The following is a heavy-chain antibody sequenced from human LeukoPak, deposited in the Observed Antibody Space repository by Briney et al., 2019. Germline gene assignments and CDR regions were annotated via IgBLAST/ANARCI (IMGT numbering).Heavy chain of an antibody. J-gene: IGHJ6*04. Sequence: GGSLRLSCAASGFSFDDYAMHWVRQAPGKGLEWVSLITWDGGNTYYADSVKGRFTISRDNAKNSLYLQMNSLRAEDTAVYYCAELGITMIGGVWGKGTRSPSPQ. D-gene: IGHD3-10*02. CDR1: GFSFDDYA. CDR2: ITWDGGNT. V-gene: IGHV3-43D*03. CDR3: AELGITMIGGV.